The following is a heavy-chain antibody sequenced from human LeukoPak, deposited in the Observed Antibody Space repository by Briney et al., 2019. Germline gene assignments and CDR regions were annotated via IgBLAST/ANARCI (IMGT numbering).Heavy chain of an antibody. D-gene: IGHD5-12*01. CDR3: TRMGHSGYESLYYYYGMDV. V-gene: IGHV3-73*01. CDR1: GFTFSGSG. CDR2: IRSKPNSYAT. Sequence: GGSLRLSCVGSGFTFSGSGIHWVRQALGKGLEWVGRIRSKPNSYATAYGASVRGRFIISREDSKTTAYLQMNSLKTEDTAVYYCTRMGHSGYESLYYYYGMDVWGQGTTVTVSS. J-gene: IGHJ6*02.